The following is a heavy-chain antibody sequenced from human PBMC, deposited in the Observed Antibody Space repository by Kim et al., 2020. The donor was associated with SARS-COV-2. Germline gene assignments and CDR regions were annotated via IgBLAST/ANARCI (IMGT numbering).Heavy chain of an antibody. CDR1: GFTFSSYA. CDR2: ISGSGGST. D-gene: IGHD5-18*01. V-gene: IGHV3-23*01. Sequence: GGSLRLSCAASGFTFSSYAMSWVRQAPGKGLEWVSAISGSGGSTYYADSVKGRFTISRDNSKNTLYLQMNSLRAEDTAVYYCAKGNSGEWIQLWWTTPTIPGDDYWGQGTLVTVSS. CDR3: AKGNSGEWIQLWWTTPTIPGDDY. J-gene: IGHJ4*02.